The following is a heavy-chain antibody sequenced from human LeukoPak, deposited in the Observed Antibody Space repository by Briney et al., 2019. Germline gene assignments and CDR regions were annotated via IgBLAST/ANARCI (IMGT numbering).Heavy chain of an antibody. CDR2: IIPIFGTA. CDR3: ARDGRLWFGELHYYGMDV. D-gene: IGHD3-10*01. Sequence: SVKVSCKASGGTFIGYAISWVRQAPGQGLEWMGGIIPIFGTANYAQKFQGRVTITADESTSTAYMELSSLRSEDTAVYYCARDGRLWFGELHYYGMDVWGQGTTVTVSS. J-gene: IGHJ6*02. CDR1: GGTFIGYA. V-gene: IGHV1-69*13.